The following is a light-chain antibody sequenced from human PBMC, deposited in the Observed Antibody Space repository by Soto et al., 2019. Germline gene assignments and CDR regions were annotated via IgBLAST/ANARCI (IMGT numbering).Light chain of an antibody. CDR1: QSISHY. CDR3: QQYNGSPP. J-gene: IGKJ5*01. V-gene: IGKV3-20*01. CDR2: GAA. Sequence: EIVLTQSPGTLSLSPGERATLSCRANQSISHYLAWYQQKPGQSPRLLIYGAASRAIGIPDRFNGSGSETTFTLTISRLQPEDFALYYCQQYNGSPPFGQGTRLDIK.